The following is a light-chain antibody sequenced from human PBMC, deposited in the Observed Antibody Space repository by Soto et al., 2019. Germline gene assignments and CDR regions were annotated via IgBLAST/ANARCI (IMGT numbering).Light chain of an antibody. Sequence: QSVLTQPASVSGSPGQSMTISCTGTSSDIGTYNYVSWYQQHPGTAPKLIIYEVTNRPSGVSAHFSGSKSGNAASLTISGLQAADEADYYCSSYTSSNSWVFGGGTKVTVL. CDR1: SSDIGTYNY. V-gene: IGLV2-14*01. J-gene: IGLJ3*02. CDR3: SSYTSSNSWV. CDR2: EVT.